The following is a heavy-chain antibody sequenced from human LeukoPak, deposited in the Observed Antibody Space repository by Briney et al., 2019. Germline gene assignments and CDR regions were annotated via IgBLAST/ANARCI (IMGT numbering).Heavy chain of an antibody. CDR3: AAVVAGITCDH. J-gene: IGHJ4*02. V-gene: IGHV1-2*02. Sequence: ASVKVSCTASGYTFTGHYLHWVRQAPGQGLEWMGWIKPDNGGTTYAQKFQGRVTVTRDTSINTAYLELSSLRSDDAAIYYCAAVVAGITCDHWGQGTLVTVSS. D-gene: IGHD2-2*01. CDR2: IKPDNGGT. CDR1: GYTFTGHY.